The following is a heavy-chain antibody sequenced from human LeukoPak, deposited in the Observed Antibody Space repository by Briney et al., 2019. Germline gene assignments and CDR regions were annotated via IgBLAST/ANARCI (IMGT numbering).Heavy chain of an antibody. Sequence: GGSLRLSCAASGFTFSSYWMHWVRQAPGKGLVWVSRINSDGSSTSYADSVKGRFTISRDNAKNTLYLQMNGLRAEDTAVYYCARAMHSSSKFEFDYWGQGTLVTVSS. V-gene: IGHV3-74*01. J-gene: IGHJ4*02. CDR1: GFTFSSYW. D-gene: IGHD6-6*01. CDR3: ARAMHSSSKFEFDY. CDR2: INSDGSST.